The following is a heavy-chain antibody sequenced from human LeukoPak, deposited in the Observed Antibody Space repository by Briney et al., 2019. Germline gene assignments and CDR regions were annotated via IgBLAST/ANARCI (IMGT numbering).Heavy chain of an antibody. J-gene: IGHJ4*02. V-gene: IGHV3-23*01. CDR1: GFTFSTYT. Sequence: GGSLRLSCAASGFTFSTYTMHWVRQAPGKGLDWVSGIVGSNGKTYYADSVKGRFTISRDNSKNTLYLQMNSLRAEDTAVCFCAKDYRPDGYNDLDYWGQGTQVTVSS. D-gene: IGHD5-24*01. CDR3: AKDYRPDGYNDLDY. CDR2: IVGSNGKT.